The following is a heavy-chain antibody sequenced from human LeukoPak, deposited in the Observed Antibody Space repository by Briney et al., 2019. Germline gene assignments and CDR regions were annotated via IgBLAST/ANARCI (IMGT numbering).Heavy chain of an antibody. CDR3: ARDVPYWGGFDI. J-gene: IGHJ3*02. Sequence: SVKVSCKASGGTFSSYAISWVRQAPGQGLEWMGRIIPILGIANYAQKFQGRVTITADKSTSTAYMELSSLRSEDTAVYYCARDVPYWGGFDIWGQGTMVSVSS. CDR2: IIPILGIA. V-gene: IGHV1-69*04. D-gene: IGHD7-27*01. CDR1: GGTFSSYA.